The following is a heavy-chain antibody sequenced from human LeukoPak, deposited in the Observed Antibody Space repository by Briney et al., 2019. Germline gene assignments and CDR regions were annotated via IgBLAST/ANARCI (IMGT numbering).Heavy chain of an antibody. V-gene: IGHV1-2*06. CDR1: GYTFTGYY. CDR3: VRDSGDYYDSSGYNWFDP. J-gene: IGHJ5*02. D-gene: IGHD3-22*01. CDR2: INPNSGGT. Sequence: ASVKVPCKASGYTFTGYYMHWVRQAPGQGLEWMGRINPNSGGTNYAQKFQGRVTMTRDTSISTAYMELSRLRSDDMAVYYCVRDSGDYYDSSGYNWFDPWGQGTLVTVSS.